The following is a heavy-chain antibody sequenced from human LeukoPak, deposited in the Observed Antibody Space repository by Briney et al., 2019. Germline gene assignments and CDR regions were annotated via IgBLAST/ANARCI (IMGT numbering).Heavy chain of an antibody. Sequence: SVKVSCKASGGTFSSYAISWVRQAPGQGLEWMGGIIPIFGTANYAQKFQGRVTITADESMSTAYMELSSLRSEDTAVYYCAGLCGGDCYSNFDYWGQGTLVTVSS. V-gene: IGHV1-69*13. J-gene: IGHJ4*02. CDR1: GGTFSSYA. D-gene: IGHD2-21*02. CDR3: AGLCGGDCYSNFDY. CDR2: IIPIFGTA.